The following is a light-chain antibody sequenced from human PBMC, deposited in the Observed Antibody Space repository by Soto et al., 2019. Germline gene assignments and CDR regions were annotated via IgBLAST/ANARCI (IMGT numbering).Light chain of an antibody. CDR2: ANI. Sequence: QAVVTQPPSASGTPGQRVTMSCSGGSSNIGRNAVNWYQQLPGSAPKLLIYANIQRPSGVPDRFSGSKSGTSASLAISGLQSEDEADYYCASWDDSLNSVLFGGGTKLTVL. J-gene: IGLJ2*01. CDR1: SSNIGRNA. V-gene: IGLV1-44*01. CDR3: ASWDDSLNSVL.